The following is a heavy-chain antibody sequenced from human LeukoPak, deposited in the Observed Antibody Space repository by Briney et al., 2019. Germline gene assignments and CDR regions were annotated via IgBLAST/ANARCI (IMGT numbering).Heavy chain of an antibody. V-gene: IGHV3-66*01. CDR1: EFTVSSNY. J-gene: IGHJ3*02. CDR3: ARDWPSEWQHLPDYDAVDI. D-gene: IGHD6-13*01. CDR2: IYTGGET. Sequence: GGSLRLSCAASEFTVSSNYMSWVRQAPGKGLDWVSVIYTGGETYYADSVKGRFTISRDNSKNTLYLQMNSLRAEDTAVYYCARDWPSEWQHLPDYDAVDIWGQGTMVTVSS.